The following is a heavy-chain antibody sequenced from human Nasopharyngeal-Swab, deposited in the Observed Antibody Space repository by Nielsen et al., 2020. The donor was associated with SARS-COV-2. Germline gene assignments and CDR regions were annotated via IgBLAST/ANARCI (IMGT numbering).Heavy chain of an antibody. CDR1: GFTFSSYG. CDR2: IWYDGSNK. J-gene: IGHJ4*02. D-gene: IGHD4-23*01. Sequence: GGSLRLSCAASGFTFSSYGMHWVRQAPGKGLEWVSVIWYDGSNKYYADSVKGRFTISRDNSKNTLYLQMNSLRAEDTAMYYCARDGDRWNYLDYWGQGTLVTVSS. CDR3: ARDGDRWNYLDY. V-gene: IGHV3-33*01.